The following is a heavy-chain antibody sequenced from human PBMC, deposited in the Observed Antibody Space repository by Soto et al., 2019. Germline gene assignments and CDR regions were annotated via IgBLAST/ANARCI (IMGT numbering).Heavy chain of an antibody. V-gene: IGHV1-69*02. CDR1: GGTFSSYT. J-gene: IGHJ4*02. CDR3: ARAVVGKAN. Sequence: QVQLVQSGAEVKKPGSSVKVSCKASGGTFSSYTISWVRQAPGQGLEWMGRIIPILGIANYAQKLHGRVTMTADTSTSPAYMELSSLRSEDTAVYYCARAVVGKANWGQGTLVTVSS. D-gene: IGHD2-15*01. CDR2: IIPILGIA.